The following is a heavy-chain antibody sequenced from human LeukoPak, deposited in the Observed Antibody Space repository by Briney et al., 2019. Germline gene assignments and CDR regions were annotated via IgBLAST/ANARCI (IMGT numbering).Heavy chain of an antibody. CDR3: ARDRDYYDSSGYYHAPGY. J-gene: IGHJ4*02. CDR2: IYSGGST. D-gene: IGHD3-22*01. V-gene: IGHV3-53*01. Sequence: GGSLRLSCAASGFTFSSYAMSWVRQAPGKGLEWVSVIYSGGSTYYADSVKGRFTISRDNSKNTLYLQMNSPRAEDTAVYYCARDRDYYDSSGYYHAPGYWGQGTLVTVSS. CDR1: GFTFSSYA.